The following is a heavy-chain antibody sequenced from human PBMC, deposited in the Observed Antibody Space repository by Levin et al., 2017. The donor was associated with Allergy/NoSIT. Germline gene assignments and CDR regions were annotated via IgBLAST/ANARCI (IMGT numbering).Heavy chain of an antibody. D-gene: IGHD2-15*01. J-gene: IGHJ1*01. CDR3: ASFDPTGYCSGGSCYWAEYFQH. CDR2: IYYSGST. V-gene: IGHV4-39*01. CDR1: GGSISSSSYY. Sequence: SETLSLTCTVSGGSISSSSYYWGWIRQPPGKGLEWIGSIYYSGSTYYNPSLKSRVTISVDTSKNQFSLKLSSVTAADTAVYYCASFDPTGYCSGGSCYWAEYFQHWGQGTLVTVSS.